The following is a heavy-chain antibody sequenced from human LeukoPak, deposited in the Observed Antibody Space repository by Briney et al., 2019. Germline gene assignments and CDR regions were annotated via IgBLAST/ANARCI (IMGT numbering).Heavy chain of an antibody. CDR2: ISGSGGST. D-gene: IGHD2-15*01. V-gene: IGHV3-23*01. Sequence: GGSLRLSCAASRFTFSSYAMSWVRQAPGKGLEWVSAISGSGGSTYYADSVKGRFTISRDNSRNALYLQMNSLTADDTAIYYCAKDQLNRFCSGGSCSITHDSWGQGTLVTVSS. CDR3: AKDQLNRFCSGGSCSITHDS. CDR1: RFTFSSYA. J-gene: IGHJ4*02.